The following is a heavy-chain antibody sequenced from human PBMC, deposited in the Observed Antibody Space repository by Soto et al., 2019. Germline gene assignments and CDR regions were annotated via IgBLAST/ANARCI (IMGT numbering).Heavy chain of an antibody. CDR1: GFTFSNYA. CDR3: ARGVDTMIEVESPDY. V-gene: IGHV3-30-3*01. CDR2: ISYDGSNK. Sequence: QVQLVESGGGVVQPGRSLRLSCAASGFTFSNYAMHWVRQAPGRGLEWVAVISYDGSNKYYADSVKGRFTISRDNSKNTRYLQMNSLRGEDTAVFYCARGVDTMIEVESPDYWGQGTLVTVSS. J-gene: IGHJ4*02. D-gene: IGHD3-22*01.